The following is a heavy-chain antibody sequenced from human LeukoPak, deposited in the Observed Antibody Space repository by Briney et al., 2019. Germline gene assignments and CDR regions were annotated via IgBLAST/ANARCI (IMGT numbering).Heavy chain of an antibody. Sequence: GGSLRLSCAASGFTFRNFAMHWVRQAPGKGLEWVSVIWYDGSNKYYADSVKGRFTISRDNSKNTLYLQMNGLRAEDTAVYYCAKGSFALGSGCSDWGQGTLVTVSS. CDR3: AKGSFALGSGCSD. CDR1: GFTFRNFA. CDR2: IWYDGSNK. V-gene: IGHV3-33*03. J-gene: IGHJ4*02. D-gene: IGHD3-10*01.